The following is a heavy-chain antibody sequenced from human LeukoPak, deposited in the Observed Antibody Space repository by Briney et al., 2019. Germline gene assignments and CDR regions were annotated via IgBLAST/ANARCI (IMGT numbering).Heavy chain of an antibody. CDR1: GGSISSYY. CDR2: IYYSGST. Sequence: SETLSLTCTVSGGSISSYYWSWIRQPPGKGLEWIGYIYYSGSTNYNPSLKSRVTISVDTSKNQFSLKLSSVTAADTAVYYCTGTEGGRIKVFDIWGQGTMVTVSS. CDR3: TGTEGGRIKVFDI. J-gene: IGHJ3*02. D-gene: IGHD3-10*01. V-gene: IGHV4-59*01.